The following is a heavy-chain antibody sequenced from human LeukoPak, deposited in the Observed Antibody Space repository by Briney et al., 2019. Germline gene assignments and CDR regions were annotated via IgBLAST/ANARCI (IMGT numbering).Heavy chain of an antibody. V-gene: IGHV3-23*01. Sequence: PGGSLRLACVASGFTFSTYTMSWVRQAPGQGLEWVSAIDDTGVNTYYADSVKGRFTISRDNSKNTLYLQMNSLRADDTAVYYCAKHLLEYSSPAVWFDYWGQGTLVTVSS. CDR1: GFTFSTYT. J-gene: IGHJ4*02. CDR2: IDDTGVNT. D-gene: IGHD6-6*01. CDR3: AKHLLEYSSPAVWFDY.